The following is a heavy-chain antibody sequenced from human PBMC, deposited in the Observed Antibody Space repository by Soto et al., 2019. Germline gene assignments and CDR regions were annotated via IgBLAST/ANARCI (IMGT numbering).Heavy chain of an antibody. V-gene: IGHV1-69*13. CDR1: GGTFSSYA. D-gene: IGHD3-10*01. CDR2: NIPIFGTA. Sequence: SVNVSCKASGGTFSSYAISWVRQAPGQGLEWMGGNIPIFGTANYAQKFQGRVTITADESTSTAYMELSSLRSEDTAVYYCASPRSITMLGYYGREIWGKGNTVSVSS. J-gene: IGHJ6*04. CDR3: ASPRSITMLGYYGREI.